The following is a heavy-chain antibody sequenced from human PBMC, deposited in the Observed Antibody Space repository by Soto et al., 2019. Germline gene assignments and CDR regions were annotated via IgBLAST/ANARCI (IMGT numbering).Heavy chain of an antibody. CDR2: IGGSGQTT. CDR3: AKSRGDSWTTYFFDY. Sequence: SGFTFSSYSLSWLRQAPGKGLEWVSGIGGSGQTTHYKDSVKGRFTISRDNFRNTLYLQVNSLRAEDTAIYFCAKSRGDSWTTYFFDYWGQGALVTVSS. V-gene: IGHV3-23*01. CDR1: GFTFSSYS. J-gene: IGHJ4*02. D-gene: IGHD4-4*01.